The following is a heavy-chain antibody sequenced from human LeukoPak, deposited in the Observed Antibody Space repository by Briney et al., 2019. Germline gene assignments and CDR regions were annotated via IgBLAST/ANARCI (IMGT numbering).Heavy chain of an antibody. CDR3: ARDIAAPGLFLDS. J-gene: IGHJ4*02. CDR1: GFTFSSYL. D-gene: IGHD6-13*01. Sequence: GGSLRLSCAASGFTFSSYLMAWVRRAPGKGLEWVANIKYDVSEIYYVDSAKGRFTISRDNAKNSLYLQMNSLRAEDTAVYYCARDIAAPGLFLDSWGQGTLVTVSS. V-gene: IGHV3-7*01. CDR2: IKYDVSEI.